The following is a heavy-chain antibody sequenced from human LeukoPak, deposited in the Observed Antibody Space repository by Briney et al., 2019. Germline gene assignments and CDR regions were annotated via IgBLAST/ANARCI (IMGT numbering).Heavy chain of an antibody. CDR3: ARDVGYDSSGSYPYYFDY. CDR2: IKQDGGEK. D-gene: IGHD3-22*01. J-gene: IGHJ4*02. CDR1: RFTFSSYW. V-gene: IGHV3-7*05. Sequence: GGSLRLSCAASRFTFSSYWMTWVRQAPGKGLEWVANIKQDGGEKHYVDSVQGRFTISRDNATNSLYLQMNSLRTEDTAVYYCARDVGYDSSGSYPYYFDYWGLGTLVTVSS.